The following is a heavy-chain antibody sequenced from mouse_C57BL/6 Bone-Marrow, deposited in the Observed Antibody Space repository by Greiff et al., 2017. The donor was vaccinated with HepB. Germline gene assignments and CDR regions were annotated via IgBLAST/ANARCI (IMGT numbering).Heavy chain of an antibody. J-gene: IGHJ3*01. CDR3: ARSDPYYQDWFAY. CDR1: GYAFSSSW. V-gene: IGHV1-82*01. D-gene: IGHD1-1*01. CDR2: IYPGDGDT. Sequence: QVQLQQSGPELVKPGASVKISCKASGYAFSSSWMNWVKQRPGKGLEWIGRIYPGDGDTNYNGKFKGKATLTADKSSSTAYMQLSSLTSEDSAVYFCARSDPYYQDWFAYGGQGTLVTVSA.